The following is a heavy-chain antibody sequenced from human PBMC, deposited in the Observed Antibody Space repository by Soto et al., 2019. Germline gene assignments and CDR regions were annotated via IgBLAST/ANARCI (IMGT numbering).Heavy chain of an antibody. CDR1: GGSFSGYY. CDR3: AREELRLPRGDAFDI. CDR2: INHSGST. J-gene: IGHJ3*02. V-gene: IGHV4-34*01. D-gene: IGHD3-16*01. Sequence: QVQLQQWGAGLLKPSETLSLTCAVYGGSFSGYYWSWIRQPPGKGLEWIGEINHSGSTNYNPSLKSRVTISVDTFKNQFSLKLSSVTAADTGVYYCAREELRLPRGDAFDIWGQGTMVTVSS.